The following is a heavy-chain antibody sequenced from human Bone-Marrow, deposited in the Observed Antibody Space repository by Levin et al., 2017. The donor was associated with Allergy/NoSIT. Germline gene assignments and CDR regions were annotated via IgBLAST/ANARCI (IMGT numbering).Heavy chain of an antibody. Sequence: GGSLRLSCAASGFIFSNYAMNWVRQAPGKGLEWVSQISGSGGNTHYADSVKGRFTFSRDNSKNTLYLQMNSLRAEDTAVYYCAGYDTNAYNSPFDYWGQGTLVTVSS. D-gene: IGHD3-22*01. CDR1: GFIFSNYA. J-gene: IGHJ4*02. CDR3: AGYDTNAYNSPFDY. V-gene: IGHV3-23*01. CDR2: ISGSGGNT.